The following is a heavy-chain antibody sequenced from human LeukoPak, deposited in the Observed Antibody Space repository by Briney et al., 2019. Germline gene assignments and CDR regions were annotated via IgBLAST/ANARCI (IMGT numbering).Heavy chain of an antibody. Sequence: GGSLRLSCAAAGFTFSSYGMHWVRQAPGKGLERVAFIRSDGSNKYYADSVKGRFTISRDNSKNTLYLQMNSLRAEDTAVYYCAKGGDRFRRGFDPWGQGTLVTVSS. J-gene: IGHJ5*02. V-gene: IGHV3-30*02. CDR2: IRSDGSNK. D-gene: IGHD2-21*02. CDR1: GFTFSSYG. CDR3: AKGGDRFRRGFDP.